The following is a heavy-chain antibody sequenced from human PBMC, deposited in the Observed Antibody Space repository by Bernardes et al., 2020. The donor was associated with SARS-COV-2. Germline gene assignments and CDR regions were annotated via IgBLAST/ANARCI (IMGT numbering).Heavy chain of an antibody. CDR3: ARGPRTVTTFFRQEPRFDP. J-gene: IGHJ5*02. V-gene: IGHV4-34*01. Sequence: SETLSLTCAVYGGSFSGNYWSWIRQPPGKGLEWIGEINHSGSTNYNPSLKSRVTISVDTSKNQFSLKLSSVTAADTAVYYCARGPRTVTTFFRQEPRFDPWGQGTLVTVSS. D-gene: IGHD4-4*01. CDR1: GGSFSGNY. CDR2: INHSGST.